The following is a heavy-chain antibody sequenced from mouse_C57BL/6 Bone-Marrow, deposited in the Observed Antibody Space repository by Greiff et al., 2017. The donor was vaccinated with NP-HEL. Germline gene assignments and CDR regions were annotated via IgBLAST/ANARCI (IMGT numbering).Heavy chain of an antibody. Sequence: EVQLVESGGDLVKPGGSLKLSCAASGFTFSSYGMSWVRQTPDKRLEWVATISSGGSYTYYPDSVKGRFTISRDNAKNTLYLQMSSLKSEDTAMYYCARQGWLLPYWYFDVWGTGTTVTVSS. CDR3: ARQGWLLPYWYFDV. D-gene: IGHD2-3*01. V-gene: IGHV5-6*01. J-gene: IGHJ1*03. CDR2: ISSGGSYT. CDR1: GFTFSSYG.